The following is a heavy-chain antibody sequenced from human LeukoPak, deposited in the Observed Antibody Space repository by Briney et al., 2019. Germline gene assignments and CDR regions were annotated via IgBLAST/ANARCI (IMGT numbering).Heavy chain of an antibody. Sequence: SETLSLTCAVYGGSFSGYYWSWIRQPPGKGLEWIGEINHSGSTNYNPSLKSRVTISVDTSKNQFSLKLSSVTAADTAVYYCARGGAGATHYYYYYYMDVWGKGTTATVSS. CDR3: ARGGAGATHYYYYYYMDV. D-gene: IGHD1-26*01. V-gene: IGHV4-34*01. CDR2: INHSGST. J-gene: IGHJ6*03. CDR1: GGSFSGYY.